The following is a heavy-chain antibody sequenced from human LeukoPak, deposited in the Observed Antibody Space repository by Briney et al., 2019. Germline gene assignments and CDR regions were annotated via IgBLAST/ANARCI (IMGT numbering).Heavy chain of an antibody. CDR3: ATKDYLIRHFAY. J-gene: IGHJ4*02. V-gene: IGHV4-4*02. CDR2: IYHSGST. D-gene: IGHD3-16*01. CDR1: GGSISSSTW. Sequence: SGTLSLTCAVSGGSISSSTWWSWVCQPPGKGLEWIGEIYHSGSTNYNPSLKSRVTISVDKSKNQFSLKMSYVTAADTAVYYCATKDYLIRHFAYWGQGTLVTVSS.